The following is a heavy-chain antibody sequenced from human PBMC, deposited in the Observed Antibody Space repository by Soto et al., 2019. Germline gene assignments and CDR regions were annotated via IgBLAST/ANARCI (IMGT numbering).Heavy chain of an antibody. D-gene: IGHD1-26*01. CDR2: IRSKANSYAT. V-gene: IGHV3-73*01. Sequence: GGSLILSCAASGCTFSGSAMHWVRQASGKGLEWVGRIRSKANSYATAYAASVKGRFTISRDDSKNTAYLQMNSLKTEDTAVYYCSPGREFDIWGQGTMVTVSS. CDR1: GCTFSGSA. J-gene: IGHJ3*02. CDR3: SPGREFDI.